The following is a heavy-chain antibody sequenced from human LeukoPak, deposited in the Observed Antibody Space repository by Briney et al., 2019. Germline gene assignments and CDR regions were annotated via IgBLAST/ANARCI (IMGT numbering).Heavy chain of an antibody. CDR1: GFTVSSSY. D-gene: IGHD3-10*01. CDR2: IYSGGTT. J-gene: IGHJ3*02. Sequence: GGSLRLSCVASGFTVSSSYMSWVRQPPGQGLEWVSVIYSGGTTYYADSVKGRFTISRDNSKNTLYLQMNSLRAEDTAVYYCARDSGGAFDTWGQGTMVTVSS. V-gene: IGHV3-53*01. CDR3: ARDSGGAFDT.